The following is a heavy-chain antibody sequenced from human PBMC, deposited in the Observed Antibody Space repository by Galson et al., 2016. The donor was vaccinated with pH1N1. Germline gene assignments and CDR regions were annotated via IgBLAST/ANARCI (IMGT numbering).Heavy chain of an antibody. CDR3: ATGYRCTNTNCYGYYYFYMGV. Sequence: SVKVSCKASGYTLPELSINWVRQAPGKGLEWMGDFDPEAGETTYEQEFQGRITMTEDTSTDTAYMELRDQRSADTAVYFCATGYRCTNTNCYGYYYFYMGVWGKGTTVTVSS. CDR1: GYTLPELS. D-gene: IGHD2-2*01. V-gene: IGHV1-24*01. J-gene: IGHJ6*03. CDR2: FDPEAGET.